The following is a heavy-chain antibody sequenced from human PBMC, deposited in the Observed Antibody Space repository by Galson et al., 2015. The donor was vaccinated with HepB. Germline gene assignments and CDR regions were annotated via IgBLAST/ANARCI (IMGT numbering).Heavy chain of an antibody. V-gene: IGHV4-30-4*01. CDR1: GGSISSGDYY. CDR2: IYYSGST. Sequence: TLSLTCTVSGGSISSGDYYWSWIRQPPGQGLEWIGYIYYSGSTYYNPSLKSRVTISVDTSKNQFSLKLSSVTAADTAVYYCARGDYYDSSDGDYWGQGTPVTVSS. D-gene: IGHD3-22*01. CDR3: ARGDYYDSSDGDY. J-gene: IGHJ4*02.